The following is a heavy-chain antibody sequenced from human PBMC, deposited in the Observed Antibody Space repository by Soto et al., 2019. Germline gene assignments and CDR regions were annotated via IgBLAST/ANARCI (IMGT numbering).Heavy chain of an antibody. J-gene: IGHJ3*02. CDR2: ISSSTSYT. CDR1: GFTFSDYY. D-gene: IGHD6-13*01. CDR3: ARRRWDAFDI. V-gene: IGHV3-11*05. Sequence: QVQLVESGGGLVKPGGSLRLSCAAAGFTFSDYYMSWIRQAPGKGLEWVSYISSSTSYTDYADYVKGRFTISRDNAKNSLYLQMNSLSAEDTAVYYCARRRWDAFDIWGQGTMVTVSS.